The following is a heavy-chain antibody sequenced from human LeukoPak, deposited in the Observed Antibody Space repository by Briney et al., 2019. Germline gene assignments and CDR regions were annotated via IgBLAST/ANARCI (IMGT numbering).Heavy chain of an antibody. D-gene: IGHD6-19*01. CDR1: GGSICSYY. J-gene: IGHJ6*02. CDR2: IYYSGST. V-gene: IGHV4-59*01. Sequence: PSETLSLTCTVSGGSICSYYWIWLRQPPGKGLEGSGYIYYSGSTNYNPSLKSRVTISVDTSKNQFSLKLSSVTAADTAVCYCAREHSSGWYSMNYYYYGMDVWGQGTTVTVSS. CDR3: AREHSSGWYSMNYYYYGMDV.